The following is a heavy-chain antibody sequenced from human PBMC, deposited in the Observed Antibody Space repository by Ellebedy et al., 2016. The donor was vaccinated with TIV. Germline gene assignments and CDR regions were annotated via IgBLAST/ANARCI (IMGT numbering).Heavy chain of an antibody. D-gene: IGHD5-18*01. V-gene: IGHV3-23*01. CDR1: GFSFSRYA. J-gene: IGHJ4*02. CDR2: IVGSGS. Sequence: GEPLKISCAASGFSFSRYAMAWVRQAPGKGLEWVSGIVGSGSQKYADSVKGRFTISRDNSKRTVDLQMNSLRAEDTAIYFCAKDRTSGDGYWVFDNWGQGTLVSVSS. CDR3: AKDRTSGDGYWVFDN.